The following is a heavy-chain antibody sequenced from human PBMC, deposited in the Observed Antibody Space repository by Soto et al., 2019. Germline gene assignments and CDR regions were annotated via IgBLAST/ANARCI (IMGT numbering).Heavy chain of an antibody. D-gene: IGHD6-19*01. V-gene: IGHV6-1*01. CDR3: ARDQWLVGCGAFDI. J-gene: IGHJ3*02. CDR2: TYYRSKWYN. CDR1: GDSVSSNSAA. Sequence: SQTLSLTCAISGDSVSSNSAAWNWIRQSPSRGLEWLGRTYYRSKWYNDYAVSVKSRITINPDTPKNQFSLQLNSVTPEDTAVYYCARDQWLVGCGAFDIWGQGTMVTVSS.